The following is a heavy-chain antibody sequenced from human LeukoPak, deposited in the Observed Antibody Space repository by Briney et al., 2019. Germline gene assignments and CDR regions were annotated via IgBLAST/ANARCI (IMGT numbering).Heavy chain of an antibody. Sequence: PGRSLTLSCRASGFSVGDYAMSWVRQAPGKGLECVAFIRSKTYGGTADYAASVEGRFTISRDDSNNIVYLQMNSLKTEDTAVYYCTRGLEGFTAYDDFWGQGTLVTVSS. CDR2: IRSKTYGGTA. CDR3: TRGLEGFTAYDDF. J-gene: IGHJ4*02. D-gene: IGHD5-12*01. V-gene: IGHV3-49*04. CDR1: GFSVGDYA.